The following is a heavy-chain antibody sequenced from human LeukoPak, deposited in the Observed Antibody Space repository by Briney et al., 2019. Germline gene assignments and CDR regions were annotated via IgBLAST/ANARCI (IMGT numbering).Heavy chain of an antibody. CDR3: ASSGSGETVYYFDH. CDR2: IIPIFGTA. V-gene: IGHV1-69*13. D-gene: IGHD3-3*01. CDR1: GGTFSSYA. J-gene: IGHJ4*02. Sequence: ASVKVSCKASGGTFSSYAISWVRQAPGQGLEWMGGIIPIFGTANYAQKFQGRVTITADESTSTAYMELSSLRSEDTAVYYCASSGSGETVYYFDHWGQGTLVTVSS.